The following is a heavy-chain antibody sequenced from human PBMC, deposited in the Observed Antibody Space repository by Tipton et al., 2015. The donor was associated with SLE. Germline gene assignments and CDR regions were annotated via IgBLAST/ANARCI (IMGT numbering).Heavy chain of an antibody. V-gene: IGHV3-48*01. CDR1: GFTFSSYS. D-gene: IGHD5-12*01. CDR3: ARGARSGYEYYYDMDV. J-gene: IGHJ6*03. CDR2: ISSSSSTI. Sequence: SLRLSCAASGFTFSSYSMNWVRQAPGKGLEWVSYISSSSSTIYYADSVKGRFTISRDNAKNSLYLQMNSLGAEDTAVYYCARGARSGYEYYYDMDVWGKGTTATISS.